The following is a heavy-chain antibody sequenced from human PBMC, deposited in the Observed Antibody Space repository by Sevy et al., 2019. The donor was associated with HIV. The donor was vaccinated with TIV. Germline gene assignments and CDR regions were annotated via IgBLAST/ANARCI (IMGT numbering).Heavy chain of an antibody. CDR1: GFTFSQYG. V-gene: IGHV3-30*02. CDR2: IRYDGSTK. J-gene: IGHJ4*02. Sequence: GGSLRLSCAATGFTFSQYGMEWVRQAPGKGLEWVAFIRYDGSTKYYADYVKGRFTISRDNSKNMLYLQINSLRPEDTALYSCAKHRDTLAAAAYLDHWGQGTLVTVSS. D-gene: IGHD6-13*01. CDR3: AKHRDTLAAAAYLDH.